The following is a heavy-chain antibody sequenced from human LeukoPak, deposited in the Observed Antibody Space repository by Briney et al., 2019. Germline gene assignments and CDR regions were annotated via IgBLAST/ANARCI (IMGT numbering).Heavy chain of an antibody. CDR2: INHSGST. CDR1: GGSFSGYY. Sequence: SETLSLTCAVYGGSFSGYYWSWIRQPPGKGLEWIGEINHSGSTNYNPSLKSRVTISVDTSKNQFSLKLSSVTAADTAVYYCARVTRRGDSSGFYSDYWYFDVWGRGALVTVSS. CDR3: ARVTRRGDSSGFYSDYWYFDV. V-gene: IGHV4-34*01. D-gene: IGHD3-22*01. J-gene: IGHJ2*01.